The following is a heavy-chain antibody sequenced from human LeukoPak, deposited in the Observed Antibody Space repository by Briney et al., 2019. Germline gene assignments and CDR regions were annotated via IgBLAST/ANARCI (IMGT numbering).Heavy chain of an antibody. CDR1: GGSFSGYY. Sequence: SETLSLTCAVYGGSFSGYYWSWIRQPPGKGLEWIGEINHSGSTNYNPSLKSRVTISVDTSKNQFSLKLSSVTAADTAVYYCASRSLWPKMHYYYGMDVWGQGTTVTVSS. D-gene: IGHD2/OR15-2a*01. CDR3: ASRSLWPKMHYYYGMDV. CDR2: INHSGST. J-gene: IGHJ6*02. V-gene: IGHV4-34*01.